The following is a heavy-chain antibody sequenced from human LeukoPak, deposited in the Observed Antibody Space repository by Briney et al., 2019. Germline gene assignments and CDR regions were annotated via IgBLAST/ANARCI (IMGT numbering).Heavy chain of an antibody. Sequence: ASVKVSCKASGYTFTGYYMHWVRQAPGQGLEWMGWINPNSGGTNYAQKFQGRVTMTRDTSISTAYMELSRLRSDDKAVYYCVRGGDGDRRDFDYWGQGTLVTVSS. J-gene: IGHJ4*02. CDR3: VRGGDGDRRDFDY. V-gene: IGHV1-2*02. D-gene: IGHD5-24*01. CDR2: INPNSGGT. CDR1: GYTFTGYY.